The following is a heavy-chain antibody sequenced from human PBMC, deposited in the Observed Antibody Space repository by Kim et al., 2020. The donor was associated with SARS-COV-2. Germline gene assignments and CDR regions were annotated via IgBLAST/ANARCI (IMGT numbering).Heavy chain of an antibody. CDR3: ARHRSWPVPCYFDY. J-gene: IGHJ4*02. CDR1: GGSISSYY. V-gene: IGHV4-59*13. D-gene: IGHD6-13*01. Sequence: SETLSLTCTVSGGSISSYYWSWIRQPPGKGLEWIGYIYYSGSTNYNPSLKSRVTISVDTSKNQFSLKLSSVTAADTAVYYCARHRSWPVPCYFDYWGQGTLVTVSS. CDR2: IYYSGST.